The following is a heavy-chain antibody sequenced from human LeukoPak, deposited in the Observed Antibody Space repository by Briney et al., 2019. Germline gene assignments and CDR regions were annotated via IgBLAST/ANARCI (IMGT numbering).Heavy chain of an antibody. V-gene: IGHV3-53*01. CDR3: ARTVQWLAEYYFDY. J-gene: IGHJ4*02. D-gene: IGHD6-19*01. CDR2: IYSGGST. CDR1: GFTVSSNY. Sequence: GGSLRLSCAASGFTVSSNYMSWVRQAPGKGLEWVSVIYSGGSTYYADSVKGRFTISRDNSKNTLYLQMNSLRAEDTAVYYCARTVQWLAEYYFDYWGQGTLVTVSS.